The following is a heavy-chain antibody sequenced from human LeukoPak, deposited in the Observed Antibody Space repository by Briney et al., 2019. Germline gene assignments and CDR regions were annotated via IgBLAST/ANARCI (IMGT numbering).Heavy chain of an antibody. CDR1: GLTFNSYA. V-gene: IGHV3-23*01. CDR3: ARDSSGPAY. Sequence: GGSLRLSCVASGLTFNSYAMTWARQAPGKGLEWVSIIGGGGTTTYYADSVKGRFTISRDNSKNTLYLQIDSLRAEDTAVYYCARDSSGPAYWGQGTLVTVSS. J-gene: IGHJ4*02. CDR2: IGGGGTTT. D-gene: IGHD6-19*01.